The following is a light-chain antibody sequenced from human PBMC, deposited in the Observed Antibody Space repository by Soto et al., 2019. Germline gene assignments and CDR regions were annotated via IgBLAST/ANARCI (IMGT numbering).Light chain of an antibody. CDR3: YQRSDWSLT. Sequence: EIVLTQSPATLSLSPGERATLSCRASQTISNFLAWYQQKPGQSPRLLIYDASNRATGIPARFSGSGSGTDFTLTISRQEPGDFAIYYCYQRSDWSLTFGGGTEVEIK. J-gene: IGKJ4*01. V-gene: IGKV3-11*01. CDR2: DAS. CDR1: QTISNF.